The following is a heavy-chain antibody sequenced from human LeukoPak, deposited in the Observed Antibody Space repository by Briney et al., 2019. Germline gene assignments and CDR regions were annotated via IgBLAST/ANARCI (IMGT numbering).Heavy chain of an antibody. V-gene: IGHV1-69*13. Sequence: SVTVSCTASGGTFSSYAISWVRQAPGQGLEWMGGIIPIFGTANYAQKFQGRVTITADESTSTAYMELSSLRSEDTAVYYCARGGAYYYDSSGYYCWFDPWGQGTLVTVSS. D-gene: IGHD3-22*01. J-gene: IGHJ5*02. CDR3: ARGGAYYYDSSGYYCWFDP. CDR2: IIPIFGTA. CDR1: GGTFSSYA.